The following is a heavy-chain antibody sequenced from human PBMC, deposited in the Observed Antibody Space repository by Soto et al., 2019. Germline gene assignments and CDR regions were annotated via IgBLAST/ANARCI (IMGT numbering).Heavy chain of an antibody. D-gene: IGHD5-12*01. CDR3: SRDQGYSGYDHVLAFRYFDY. CDR2: VIPIFVTA. Sequence: QVQLVQSGAEVKKPGSSVMVSCKASGGTFSSYAISWVRQAPGQGLEWMGGVIPIFVTANYAQKFQGRVTITADETTSTAYRELSSLRSEDTAVYYCSRDQGYSGYDHVLAFRYFDYWGQGTLVTVSS. CDR1: GGTFSSYA. J-gene: IGHJ4*02. V-gene: IGHV1-69*12.